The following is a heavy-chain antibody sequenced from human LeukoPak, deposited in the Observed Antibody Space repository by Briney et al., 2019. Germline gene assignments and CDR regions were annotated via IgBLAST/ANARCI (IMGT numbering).Heavy chain of an antibody. D-gene: IGHD1-14*01. CDR1: GFTFSSYG. J-gene: IGHJ5*02. V-gene: IGHV3-30*02. CDR2: IRYDGSNK. CDR3: SRNPTAYNWFDP. Sequence: GGSLRLSCAASGFTFSSYGMHWVRQAPGKGLEWVAFIRYDGSNKYYADSVKGRFTISRDNSKNMLYLQMNSLRAEDTAVYFCSRNPTAYNWFDPWGQGTLVTVSS.